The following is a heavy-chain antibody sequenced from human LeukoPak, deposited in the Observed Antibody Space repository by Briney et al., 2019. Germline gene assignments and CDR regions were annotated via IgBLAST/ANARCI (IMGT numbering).Heavy chain of an antibody. Sequence: ASVTDTCKSSGYTFISYYMHWVRQAPGQGLEWMGVINPSYGTTNYAQKFQGRVTITRDTSTTTVYMELNSLKSEDTAVYSCARGPQWLAPLDYWGRAALVAVSS. J-gene: IGHJ4*02. V-gene: IGHV1-46*01. CDR3: ARGPQWLAPLDY. CDR1: GYTFISYY. CDR2: INPSYGTT. D-gene: IGHD6-19*01.